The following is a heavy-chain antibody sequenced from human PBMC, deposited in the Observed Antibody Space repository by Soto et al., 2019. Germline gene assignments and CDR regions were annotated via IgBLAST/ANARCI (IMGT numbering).Heavy chain of an antibody. Sequence: QVQLVQSGAEVKKPGSSVKVSCKASGGTFSSYAISWVRQAPGQGLEWMGGIIPIFGTANYAQKFQGRAAIPADESTSTAYMELSSLRSEDTAVDFCARFLIGAYGMDVWGQGTTVTVSS. CDR2: IIPIFGTA. D-gene: IGHD5-12*01. CDR3: ARFLIGAYGMDV. CDR1: GGTFSSYA. J-gene: IGHJ6*02. V-gene: IGHV1-69*01.